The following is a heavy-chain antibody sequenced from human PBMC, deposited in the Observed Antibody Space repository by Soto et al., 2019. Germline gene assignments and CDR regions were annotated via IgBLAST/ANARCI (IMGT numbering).Heavy chain of an antibody. V-gene: IGHV4-34*01. CDR3: ARADYYYYYGMDV. Sequence: QVQLQQWGAGLLKPSETLSLTCAVYGGSFSGYYWSWIRQPPGKGLEWIGEINHSGSTNYNPSLKSRVTISVDTSKNQFSLKLSSVTAADTAVYYCARADYYYYYGMDVCGQGTTVTVSS. CDR2: INHSGST. CDR1: GGSFSGYY. J-gene: IGHJ6*02.